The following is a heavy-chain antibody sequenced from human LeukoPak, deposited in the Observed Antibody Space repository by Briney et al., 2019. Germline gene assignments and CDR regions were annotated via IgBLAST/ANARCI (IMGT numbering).Heavy chain of an antibody. J-gene: IGHJ4*02. CDR1: GFTFRSYE. CDR2: ISSSGSNI. D-gene: IGHD3-10*01. V-gene: IGHV3-48*03. CDR3: ARGGVFGDY. Sequence: GGSLRLSCAASGFTFRSYEMNWVRQAPGKGLEWVSYISSSGSNIYYADSVKGRFTISRDNAKNSLYLHMNSLRAEDTAVYYCARGGVFGDYWGQGALVTVSS.